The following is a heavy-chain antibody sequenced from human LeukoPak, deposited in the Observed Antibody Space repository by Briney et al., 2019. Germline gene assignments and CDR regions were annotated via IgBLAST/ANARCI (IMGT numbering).Heavy chain of an antibody. CDR2: ISAYNGNR. V-gene: IGHV1-18*01. D-gene: IGHD3-10*01. Sequence: GASVKASCKASGYTFTSYGISWVRLAPGHGLEWMGWISAYNGNRKYEKKLQGRVTMTTDTAMSTAYMELSSLRADDTAVYYCARDRWGVNYYQYMDVWGKGTTVTVSS. CDR3: ARDRWGVNYYQYMDV. J-gene: IGHJ6*03. CDR1: GYTFTSYG.